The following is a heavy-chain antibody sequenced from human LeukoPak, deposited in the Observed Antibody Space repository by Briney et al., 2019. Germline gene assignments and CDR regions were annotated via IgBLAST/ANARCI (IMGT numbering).Heavy chain of an antibody. Sequence: GGSLRLSCAASGFTFSSYSMNWVRQAPGKGLEWVSSISNSSSYIYYADSVKGRFTISRDNAKNSLYLQMNSLRAEDTAVYYCARDTSTSRSNWFDPWGQGTLVTVSS. CDR2: ISNSSSYI. J-gene: IGHJ5*02. CDR3: ARDTSTSRSNWFDP. D-gene: IGHD2-2*01. V-gene: IGHV3-21*01. CDR1: GFTFSSYS.